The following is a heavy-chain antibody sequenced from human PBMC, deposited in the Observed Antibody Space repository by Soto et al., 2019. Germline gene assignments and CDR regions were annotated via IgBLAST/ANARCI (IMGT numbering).Heavy chain of an antibody. Sequence: PGGSRGRACIASGVTFNNYAMNRVRQAPGKGLEWVSVVSGNSGSTGYADSVKGRFTISRDNSKNTLYLQMNSLRDEDTAVYYCAKVIVVIAATGDYFDYWGQGTLVTVSS. D-gene: IGHD2-15*01. CDR1: GVTFNNYA. CDR2: VSGNSGST. J-gene: IGHJ4*02. CDR3: AKVIVVIAATGDYFDY. V-gene: IGHV3-23*01.